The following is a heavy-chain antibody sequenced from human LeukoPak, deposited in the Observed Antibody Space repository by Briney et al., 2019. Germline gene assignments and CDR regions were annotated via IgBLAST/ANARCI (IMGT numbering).Heavy chain of an antibody. CDR3: ARGLPSYGDYVDYYFYMDV. V-gene: IGHV4-4*07. J-gene: IGHJ6*03. CDR1: GDSISGFY. CDR2: ISTSGST. Sequence: PSETLSPTCTVSGDSISGFYWSWIRQPAGKGLQWIGRISTSGSTNYNPSLKSRVTMSVDRSTNEFSLTVRSVTAADTALYYCARGLPSYGDYVDYYFYMDVWGKGPRSPSP. D-gene: IGHD4-17*01.